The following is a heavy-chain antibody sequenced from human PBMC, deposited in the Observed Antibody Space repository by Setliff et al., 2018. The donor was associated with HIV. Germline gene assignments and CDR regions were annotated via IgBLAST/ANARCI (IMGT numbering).Heavy chain of an antibody. V-gene: IGHV4-31*03. CDR1: NGSISSGNHY. D-gene: IGHD3-3*01. Sequence: NPSETLSLTCTVSNGSISSGNHYWSWIRQHPGKGLEWIGYIFYRGSTYYNPSLKSRVSLSIDTSKNYFSLKLTSVTAADTAMYLCARAGHYDFLGGFSAQPLDPWGRGILVTVSS. CDR3: ARAGHYDFLGGFSAQPLDP. CDR2: IFYRGST. J-gene: IGHJ5*02.